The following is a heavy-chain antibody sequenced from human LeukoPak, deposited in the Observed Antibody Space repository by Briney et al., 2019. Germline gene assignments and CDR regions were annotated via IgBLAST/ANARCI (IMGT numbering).Heavy chain of an antibody. V-gene: IGHV4-34*01. CDR3: ARAFPSGGGSRVDI. CDR1: GGSFSGYY. Sequence: NPSETLSLTCAVYGGSFSGYYWSWIRQPPGKGLEWIGEINHSGSTNYNPSLKSRVTISVDTSKNQFSLKLSSVTAAETAVYYCARAFPSGGGSRVDIWAQGTMVTVS. CDR2: INHSGST. D-gene: IGHD2-15*01. J-gene: IGHJ3*02.